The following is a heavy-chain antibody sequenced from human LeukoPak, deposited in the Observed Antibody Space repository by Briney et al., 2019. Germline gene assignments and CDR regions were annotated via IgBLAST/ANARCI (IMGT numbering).Heavy chain of an antibody. CDR2: IKQDGSEK. J-gene: IGHJ4*02. CDR3: ARAIGIWSGYSY. V-gene: IGHV3-7*01. D-gene: IGHD3-3*01. Sequence: GGSLRLSCAASGFTFSSYGMHWVRQAPGKGLEWVADIKQDGSEKNYVDSVKGRFTISRDNAKNSLYLQMNSLRAEDTAVYYCARAIGIWSGYSYWGQGTLVTVSS. CDR1: GFTFSSYG.